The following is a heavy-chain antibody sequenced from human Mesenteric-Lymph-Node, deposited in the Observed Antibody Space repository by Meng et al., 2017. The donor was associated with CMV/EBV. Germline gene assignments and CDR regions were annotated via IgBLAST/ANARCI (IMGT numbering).Heavy chain of an antibody. D-gene: IGHD5-12*01. V-gene: IGHV3-74*01. CDR3: AASGYDSVHAFDI. Sequence: GGSLRLSCAASGFTFSNYWMHWIRQAPGKGLVWVSRINNDGSGTVYANSVKGRFTISRDNAKKTFYLQMNNLRAEDTAVYYCAASGYDSVHAFDIWGQETVVTVSS. CDR2: INNDGSGT. CDR1: GFTFSNYW. J-gene: IGHJ3*02.